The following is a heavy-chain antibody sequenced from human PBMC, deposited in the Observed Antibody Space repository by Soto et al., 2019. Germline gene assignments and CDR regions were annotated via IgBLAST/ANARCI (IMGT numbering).Heavy chain of an antibody. CDR2: VYYNGIT. D-gene: IGHD7-27*01. J-gene: IGHJ4*02. CDR3: ARANWYYEY. Sequence: SEYPSLPLTCSAGTHKKQHCGWIRQPPGKGLEWLGYVYYNGITNFNPSLKSRVTMSVDTSKNQLSLNLTSLTAEVSAIYYYARANWYYEYWGQGSLVTGSA. CDR1: AGTHKKQH. V-gene: IGHV4-59*11.